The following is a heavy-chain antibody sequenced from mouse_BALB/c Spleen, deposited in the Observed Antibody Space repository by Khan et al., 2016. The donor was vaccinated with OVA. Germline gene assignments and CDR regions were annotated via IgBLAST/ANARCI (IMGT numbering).Heavy chain of an antibody. J-gene: IGHJ3*01. Sequence: EVQLQQSGPELMKPGASVKISCKASGYSFTTYYIHWVIQSHGKSLEWIGFIDPFSGGTTYNQKFKGKATLTADKSSSTAYIHLSNLTSEDSAVYYCTRHGYVAWFTYWGHGTLVTVSA. CDR2: IDPFSGGT. D-gene: IGHD2-2*01. CDR1: GYSFTTYY. V-gene: IGHV1S135*01. CDR3: TRHGYVAWFTY.